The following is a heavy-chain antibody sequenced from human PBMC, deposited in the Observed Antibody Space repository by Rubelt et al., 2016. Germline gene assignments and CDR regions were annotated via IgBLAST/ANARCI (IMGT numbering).Heavy chain of an antibody. CDR1: GGTFSSYA. J-gene: IGHJ3*02. Sequence: QVQLVQSGAEVKKPGSSVKVSCKASGGTFSSYAISWVRQAPGQGLEWMGGIIPIFGTANYAQKFQGRATITADKSTSTAYMGLSSLRSEDTAVYYCARDLVGVVITTHDAFDIWGQGTMVTVSS. CDR2: IIPIFGTA. D-gene: IGHD3-22*01. V-gene: IGHV1-69*06. CDR3: ARDLVGVVITTHDAFDI.